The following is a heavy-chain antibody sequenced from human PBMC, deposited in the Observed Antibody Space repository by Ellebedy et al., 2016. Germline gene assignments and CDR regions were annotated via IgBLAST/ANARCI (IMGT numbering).Heavy chain of an antibody. D-gene: IGHD1-1*01. V-gene: IGHV3-74*01. CDR2: INGDGTST. CDR3: GKDPSGTIPIDY. Sequence: HTGGSLRLSCAASGFTLRNYWMHWVRQVPGKGLVWVSRINGDGTSTSYADSVRGRFTISRDNSKNTLYLQMNSLRAEDTAVYYCGKDPSGTIPIDYWGQGTLVTVSS. CDR1: GFTLRNYW. J-gene: IGHJ4*02.